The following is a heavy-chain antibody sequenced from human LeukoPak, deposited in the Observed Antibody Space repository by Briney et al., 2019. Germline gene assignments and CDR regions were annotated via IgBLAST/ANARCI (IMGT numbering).Heavy chain of an antibody. Sequence: GGSLRLSCAASGFTFSSYSMSWVRQASGKGLEWVSYISSSSSTIYYADSVKGRFTISRDNAKNSLYLQMNSLRDEDTAVYYRARVYDSSGPWGYWGQGTLVTVSS. J-gene: IGHJ4*02. CDR1: GFTFSSYS. CDR2: ISSSSSTI. D-gene: IGHD3-22*01. V-gene: IGHV3-48*02. CDR3: ARVYDSSGPWGY.